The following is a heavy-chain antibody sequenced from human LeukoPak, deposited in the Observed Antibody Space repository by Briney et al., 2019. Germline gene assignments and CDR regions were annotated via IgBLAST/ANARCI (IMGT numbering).Heavy chain of an antibody. CDR1: GYTFTGCY. V-gene: IGHV1-2*06. Sequence: ASVKVSCKASGYTFTGCYMHWVRQAPGQGLEWMGRINPNSGGTNYAQKFQGRVTMTRDTSISTAYMELSRLRSDDTAVYYCAAGPRYCSGGSCYSGGFYYGMDVWGQGTTVTVSS. CDR2: INPNSGGT. J-gene: IGHJ6*02. CDR3: AAGPRYCSGGSCYSGGFYYGMDV. D-gene: IGHD2-15*01.